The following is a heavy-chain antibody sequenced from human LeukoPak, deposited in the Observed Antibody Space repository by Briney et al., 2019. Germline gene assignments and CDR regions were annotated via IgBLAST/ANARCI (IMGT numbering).Heavy chain of an antibody. CDR2: INPNSGDT. Sequence: ASVKVSYKASGYTFTGYYMHWVRQAPGQGLEWMGWINPNSGDTNYAQKFQGRVTMTRDTSISTAYMELSRLRSDDTAVYYCARSRPNYCSSTSCYGGWFDPWGQGTLVTVSS. CDR3: ARSRPNYCSSTSCYGGWFDP. V-gene: IGHV1-2*02. J-gene: IGHJ5*02. CDR1: GYTFTGYY. D-gene: IGHD2-2*01.